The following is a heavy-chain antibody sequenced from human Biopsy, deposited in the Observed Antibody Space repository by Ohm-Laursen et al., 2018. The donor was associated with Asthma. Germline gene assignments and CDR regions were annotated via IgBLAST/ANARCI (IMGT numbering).Heavy chain of an antibody. CDR1: GFPFSTFA. V-gene: IGHV3-23*01. D-gene: IGHD3-22*01. CDR2: IKTNRRGA. Sequence: SLRLSCTASGFPFSTFAMSWARQAPGKGLEWVSTIKTNRRGADYPDPAKGRFTISRDDSKNTLYLQMSSLRAEDTAVYYCVKDTYEDDYGYYTFDVWGPGTTVTVSS. CDR3: VKDTYEDDYGYYTFDV. J-gene: IGHJ3*01.